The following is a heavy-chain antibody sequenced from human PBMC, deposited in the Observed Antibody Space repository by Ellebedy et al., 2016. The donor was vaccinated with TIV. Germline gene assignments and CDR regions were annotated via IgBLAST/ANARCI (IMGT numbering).Heavy chain of an antibody. CDR2: IKQDGSEK. Sequence: GESLKISCAASGFTFSSYSMNWVRQAPGKGLEWVANIKQDGSEKYYVDSVKGRFTISRDNAKNSLYLQMNSLRAEDTAVYYCARAIVRGAGFDYWGQGTLVTVSS. J-gene: IGHJ4*02. D-gene: IGHD1-26*01. V-gene: IGHV3-7*01. CDR3: ARAIVRGAGFDY. CDR1: GFTFSSYS.